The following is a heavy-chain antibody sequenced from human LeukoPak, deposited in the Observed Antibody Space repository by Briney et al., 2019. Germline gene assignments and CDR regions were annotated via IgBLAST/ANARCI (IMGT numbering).Heavy chain of an antibody. Sequence: ASVKVSCKASGYTFTGYYMHWVRQAPGQGLEWMGWINPNSGGTNYAQKFQGRVTITRDTSISTAYMELSRLRSDDTAVHYCARVGGSGLFGRNFDYWGQGTLVTVSS. J-gene: IGHJ4*02. D-gene: IGHD2-15*01. V-gene: IGHV1-2*02. CDR1: GYTFTGYY. CDR3: ARVGGSGLFGRNFDY. CDR2: INPNSGGT.